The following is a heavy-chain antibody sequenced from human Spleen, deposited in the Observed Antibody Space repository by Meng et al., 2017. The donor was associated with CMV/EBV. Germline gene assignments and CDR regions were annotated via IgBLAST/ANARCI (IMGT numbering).Heavy chain of an antibody. CDR3: AREPGYSSSDLGYYYYGMDV. D-gene: IGHD6-6*01. CDR2: ISSSSSYI. Sequence: GGSLKISCAASGFTFSSYSMNWVRQAPGKGLEWVSSISSSSSYIYCADSVKGRFTISRDNAKNSLYLQMNSLRAEDTAVYYCAREPGYSSSDLGYYYYGMDVWGQGTTVTVSS. V-gene: IGHV3-21*01. J-gene: IGHJ6*02. CDR1: GFTFSSYS.